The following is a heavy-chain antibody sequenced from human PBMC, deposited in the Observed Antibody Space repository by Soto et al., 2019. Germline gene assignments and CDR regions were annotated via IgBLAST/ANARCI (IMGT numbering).Heavy chain of an antibody. CDR2: IYYSGST. V-gene: IGHV4-31*03. D-gene: IGHD3-10*01. CDR3: ARDPGSYMVRGVIISGWFDP. Sequence: LSLTCTVSGGSISSGGYYWSWIRQHPGKGLEWIGYIYYSGSTYYNPSLKSRVTISVDTSKNQFSLKLSSVTAADTAVYYCARDPGSYMVRGVIISGWFDPWGQGTLVTVSS. J-gene: IGHJ5*02. CDR1: GGSISSGGYY.